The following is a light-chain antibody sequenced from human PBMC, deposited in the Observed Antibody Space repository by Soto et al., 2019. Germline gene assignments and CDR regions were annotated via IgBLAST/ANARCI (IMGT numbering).Light chain of an antibody. CDR3: QQRGYT. J-gene: IGKJ2*01. V-gene: IGKV3-11*01. Sequence: EIVLTQSPATLSLSPGERATLSCRASQSVSSYLAWYQQKPGQAPRLLIYDASSRATGIQARFSGSGSGTDFTLTISSLEPEDFAVYYCQQRGYTFGQGTKLEIK. CDR2: DAS. CDR1: QSVSSY.